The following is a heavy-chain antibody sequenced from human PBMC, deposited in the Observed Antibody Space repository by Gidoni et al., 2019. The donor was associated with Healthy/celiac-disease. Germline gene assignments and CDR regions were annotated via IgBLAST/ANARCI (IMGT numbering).Heavy chain of an antibody. Sequence: QVTLRESGPALVKPTQTLTLTCTFSGFSLSTSGMCVSWIRQPPGKALEWLALIDWDDDKYYSTTLKTRLTISKDTSKNQVVLTMTNMDPVDTATYYCARSLNYYDSSGYRDAFDIWGQGTMVTVSS. D-gene: IGHD3-22*01. J-gene: IGHJ3*02. CDR3: ARSLNYYDSSGYRDAFDI. CDR1: GFSLSTSGMC. V-gene: IGHV2-70*01. CDR2: IDWDDDK.